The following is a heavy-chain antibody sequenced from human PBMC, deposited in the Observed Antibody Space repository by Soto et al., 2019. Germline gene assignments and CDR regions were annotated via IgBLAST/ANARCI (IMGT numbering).Heavy chain of an antibody. V-gene: IGHV3-66*01. Sequence: GGSLRLSCAASGFTVINTYLSWVRQAPGKGLEWVSVIYRDGRTYYADSVQGRFTISRDHSKNTLYLQMNSLRVEDTAVYYCTRDPVDSPVFDYWGQGTLVTVSS. CDR1: GFTVINTY. D-gene: IGHD2-15*01. CDR3: TRDPVDSPVFDY. J-gene: IGHJ4*02. CDR2: IYRDGRT.